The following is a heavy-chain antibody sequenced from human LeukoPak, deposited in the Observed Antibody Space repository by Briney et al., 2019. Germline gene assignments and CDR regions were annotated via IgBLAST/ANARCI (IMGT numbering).Heavy chain of an antibody. CDR1: NYSITSGYF. CDR2: IYHSGTT. CDR3: ARDGVFHDSDGFSFDY. Sequence: PSETLSLPCAVSNYSITSGYFWGWIRQPPGKGLEWIASIYHSGTTYYNPSLRNRVTLFVYTSKNQFSLELTSLTAADTAVYYCARDGVFHDSDGFSFDYWGQGTLVTVSS. D-gene: IGHD3-22*01. J-gene: IGHJ4*02. V-gene: IGHV4-38-2*02.